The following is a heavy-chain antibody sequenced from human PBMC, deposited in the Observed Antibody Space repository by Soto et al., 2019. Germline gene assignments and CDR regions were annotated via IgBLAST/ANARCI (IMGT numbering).Heavy chain of an antibody. J-gene: IGHJ6*02. CDR3: ARVGSSSWPYYYYYGMDV. D-gene: IGHD6-13*01. CDR1: GYTFTSYG. Sequence: ASVKVSCKASGYTFTSYGISWVRQAPGQGLEWMGWISAYNGNTNYAQKLQGRVTMTTDTSTSTAYMELRSLRSDDTAVYYCARVGSSSWPYYYYYGMDVWGQGTTVTVSS. V-gene: IGHV1-18*04. CDR2: ISAYNGNT.